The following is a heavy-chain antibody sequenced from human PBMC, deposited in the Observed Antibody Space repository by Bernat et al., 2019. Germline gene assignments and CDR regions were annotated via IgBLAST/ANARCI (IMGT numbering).Heavy chain of an antibody. CDR3: ARDGNGDYGGNSRTYYFDY. CDR1: GYTFTSYY. D-gene: IGHD4-23*01. V-gene: IGHV1-46*01. Sequence: QVQLVQSGAEVKKPGASVKVSCKASGYTFTSYYMHWVRQAPGQGLEWMGIINPSGGSTSYAQKFQGRVTMTRDTSTSTVYMELSSLRSEDTAVYYCARDGNGDYGGNSRTYYFDYWGQGTLVTVSS. CDR2: INPSGGST. J-gene: IGHJ4*02.